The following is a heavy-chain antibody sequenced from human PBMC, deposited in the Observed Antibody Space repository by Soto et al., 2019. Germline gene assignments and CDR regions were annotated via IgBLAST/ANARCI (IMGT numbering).Heavy chain of an antibody. CDR2: INPSGGRT. CDR3: ARAGENYGSGTFSPPLRYYFNS. D-gene: IGHD3-10*01. V-gene: IGHV1-46*01. J-gene: IGHJ4*02. Sequence: QVQLVQSGTEVKKPGASVKVSCKTSGYTFTTHYVHWVRHAPGQGLEWMGIINPSGGRTSYALKFQGRITMTSDTSTNTVYVELTSLRSEDTAIYFWARAGENYGSGTFSPPLRYYFNSWGQGTLVTVSS. CDR1: GYTFTTHY.